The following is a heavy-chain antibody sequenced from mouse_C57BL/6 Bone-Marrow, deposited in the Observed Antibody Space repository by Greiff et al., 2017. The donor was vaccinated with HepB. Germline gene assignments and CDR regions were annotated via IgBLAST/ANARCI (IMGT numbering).Heavy chain of an antibody. V-gene: IGHV5-4*03. J-gene: IGHJ4*01. D-gene: IGHD2-1*01. CDR2: ISDGGSYT. Sequence: EVKLVESGGGLVKPGGSLKLSCAASGFTFSSYAMSWVRQTPEKRLEWVATISDGGSYTYYPDNVKGRFTISRDNAKNNLYLQMNHLKSEDTAMSYCARCYYGNPYAMDYWGQGTSVTVSS. CDR1: GFTFSSYA. CDR3: ARCYYGNPYAMDY.